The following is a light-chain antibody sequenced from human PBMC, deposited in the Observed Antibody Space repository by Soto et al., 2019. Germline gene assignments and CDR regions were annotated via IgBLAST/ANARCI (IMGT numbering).Light chain of an antibody. Sequence: IALTQSPGTLSLSPGERATLSCTASQSVSSSYLAWHQQKPGQAPRLLIYGASSRATGIPDRFSGSGSGTDFTLTIRRLEPEDFAVYYCQQYGSSQTFGQGTKLDIK. J-gene: IGKJ1*01. V-gene: IGKV3-20*01. CDR2: GAS. CDR3: QQYGSSQT. CDR1: QSVSSSY.